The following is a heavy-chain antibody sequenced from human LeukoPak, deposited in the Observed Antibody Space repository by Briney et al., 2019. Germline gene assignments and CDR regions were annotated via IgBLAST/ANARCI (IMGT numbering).Heavy chain of an antibody. V-gene: IGHV3-15*01. Sequence: PGGSLRLSCAASGFTFSNAWMSWVRQAPGKGLEWVGRIKSKTDGGTTDYAAPVKGRFTISRDDSKNTLYLQMNSLKTEDTAVYYCTTEGGVFGVVITNYFDYWGQGTLVTVSS. CDR3: TTEGGVFGVVITNYFDY. J-gene: IGHJ4*02. CDR1: GFTFSNAW. CDR2: IKSKTDGGTT. D-gene: IGHD3-3*01.